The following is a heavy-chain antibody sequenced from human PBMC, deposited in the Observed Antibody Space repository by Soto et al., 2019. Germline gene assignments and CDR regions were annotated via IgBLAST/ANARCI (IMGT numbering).Heavy chain of an antibody. Sequence: EVQLVESGGGLVQPGRSLRLSCAASGFTFDDYAMHWVRQAPGKGLEWVSGISWNSGSIGYADSVKGRFTISRDNAKNSLYLQMNSLRAEDTALYYCGKSRAAAGPFGHWGQGTLVTVSS. CDR1: GFTFDDYA. CDR3: GKSRAAAGPFGH. V-gene: IGHV3-9*01. CDR2: ISWNSGSI. J-gene: IGHJ1*01. D-gene: IGHD6-13*01.